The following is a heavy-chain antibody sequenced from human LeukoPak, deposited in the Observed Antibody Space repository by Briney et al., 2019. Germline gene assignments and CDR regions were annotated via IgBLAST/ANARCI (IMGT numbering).Heavy chain of an antibody. CDR1: GYSISSGYY. Sequence: SETLSLTCAVSGYSISSGYYWGWIRQPPGKGLEWIGSIYHSGSTYYNPSLKSRVTISVDTSKNQFSLKLGSVTAADTAVYYCARHLGIELRFDPWGQGTLATVSS. D-gene: IGHD3-16*01. CDR3: ARHLGIELRFDP. V-gene: IGHV4-38-2*01. CDR2: IYHSGST. J-gene: IGHJ5*02.